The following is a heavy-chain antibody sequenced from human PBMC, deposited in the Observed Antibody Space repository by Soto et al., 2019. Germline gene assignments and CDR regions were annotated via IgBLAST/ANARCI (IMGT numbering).Heavy chain of an antibody. CDR3: ARYMGYYDSSGHSYYYYGMDV. CDR2: IDPSDSYT. J-gene: IGHJ6*02. CDR1: GYSFTSYW. V-gene: IGHV5-10-1*01. Sequence: PGESLKISCKGSGYSFTSYWISWVRQMPGKGLEWMGRIDPSDSYTNYSPSFQGHVTISADKSISTAYLQWSSLKASDTAMYYCARYMGYYDSSGHSYYYYGMDVWGQGTTVTVYS. D-gene: IGHD3-22*01.